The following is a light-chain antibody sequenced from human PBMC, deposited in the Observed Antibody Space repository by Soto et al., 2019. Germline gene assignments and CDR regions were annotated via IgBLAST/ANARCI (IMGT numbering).Light chain of an antibody. J-gene: IGKJ4*01. Sequence: ASQMTQSPSSLSASVGDRVTITCRASQGIRNDLGLYQQKPGKAPKLLIYAASSLHSGVPSRFSGSGSGTDFTLTISRLQPEDFATYYCLQDYNYPLTFVGGTKVEIK. CDR2: AAS. CDR3: LQDYNYPLT. CDR1: QGIRND. V-gene: IGKV1-6*01.